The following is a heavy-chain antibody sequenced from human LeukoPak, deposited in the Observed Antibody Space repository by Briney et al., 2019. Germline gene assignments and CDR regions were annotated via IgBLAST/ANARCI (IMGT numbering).Heavy chain of an antibody. CDR1: GRSISNYY. D-gene: IGHD6-13*01. CDR2: IFYSGST. J-gene: IGHJ3*02. Sequence: ASETLSLTCTVPGRSISNYYRSWIRQPTGQGLEWPGYIFYSGSTNYNPSLKSRVTISVDTSKNQFSLRLSSVTTADTDVYYCARVRAAAAPYDAFDIWGQGTMVTVSS. V-gene: IGHV4-59*01. CDR3: ARVRAAAAPYDAFDI.